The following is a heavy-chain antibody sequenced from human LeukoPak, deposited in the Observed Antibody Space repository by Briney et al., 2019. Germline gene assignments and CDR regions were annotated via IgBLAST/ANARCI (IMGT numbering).Heavy chain of an antibody. CDR3: ARTYYDFWSGSNYYYYYMDV. V-gene: IGHV1-18*01. CDR1: VYTFTSYG. Sequence: ASVKVSCKASVYTFTSYGISWVRQAPGQGLEWMGWISAYNGNTNYAQKLQGRVTMTTDTSTSTAYMELRSLISDDTAVYYCARTYYDFWSGSNYYYYYMDVWGKGTTVTVSS. D-gene: IGHD3-3*01. CDR2: ISAYNGNT. J-gene: IGHJ6*03.